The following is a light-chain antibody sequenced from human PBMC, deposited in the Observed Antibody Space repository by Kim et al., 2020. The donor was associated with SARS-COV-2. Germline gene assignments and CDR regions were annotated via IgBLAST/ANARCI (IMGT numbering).Light chain of an antibody. V-gene: IGKV1-5*03. CDR3: QRSGTYYRT. CDR1: ESISIW. CDR2: KAS. Sequence: SACVGDSVTITCLASESISIWLAWYQQKPGKAPKLLIYKASNLESGVPSRFSGSGSGTEFTLTISSLQPDDFATYYCQRSGTYYRTFGQGTKLEIK. J-gene: IGKJ2*01.